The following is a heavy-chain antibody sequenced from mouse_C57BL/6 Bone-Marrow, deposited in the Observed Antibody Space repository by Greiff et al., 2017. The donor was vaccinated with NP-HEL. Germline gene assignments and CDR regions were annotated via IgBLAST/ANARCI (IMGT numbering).Heavy chain of an antibody. CDR2: INPSNGGT. CDR1: GYTFTSYW. J-gene: IGHJ4*01. CDR3: ARLGHYYGSSLDY. V-gene: IGHV1-53*01. D-gene: IGHD1-1*01. Sequence: VQPQQPGTELVKPGASVKLSCKASGYTFTSYWMHWVKQRPGQGLEWIGNINPSNGGTNYNEKFKSKATLTVDKSSSTAYMQLSSLTSEDSAVYYCARLGHYYGSSLDYWGQGTSVTVSS.